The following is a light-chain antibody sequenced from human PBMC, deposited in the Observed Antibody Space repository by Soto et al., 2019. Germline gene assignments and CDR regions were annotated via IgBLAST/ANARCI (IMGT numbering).Light chain of an antibody. J-gene: IGKJ1*01. Sequence: EIVLTQSPATLSLYPGERATLSCRASQSVGSNYLAWYQQKPGQAPRLLIYGASSRATGIPDRFSGGGSGTDFTLTISRLEPEDFVVYCCQQYNDLRWTYGQGTKVDIK. CDR2: GAS. V-gene: IGKV3-20*01. CDR1: QSVGSNY. CDR3: QQYNDLRWT.